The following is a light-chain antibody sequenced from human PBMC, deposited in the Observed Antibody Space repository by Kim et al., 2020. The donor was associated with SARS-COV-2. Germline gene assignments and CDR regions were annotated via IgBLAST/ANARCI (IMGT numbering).Light chain of an antibody. V-gene: IGLV1-40*01. J-gene: IGLJ1*01. Sequence: VTISCTGSSSNIGAGYDVHWYQQPPGTAPKLLIFDNSNRPSGVPDRFSGSKSGTSASLAITGLQAEDEADYYCQSYDSSLSGSRVFGTGTKVTVL. CDR3: QSYDSSLSGSRV. CDR2: DNS. CDR1: SSNIGAGYD.